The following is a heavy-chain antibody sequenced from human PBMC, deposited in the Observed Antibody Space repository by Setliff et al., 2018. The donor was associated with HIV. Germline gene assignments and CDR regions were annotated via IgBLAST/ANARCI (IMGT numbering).Heavy chain of an antibody. J-gene: IGHJ4*02. CDR1: GGSFSSYH. CDR2: IFASGST. V-gene: IGHV4-4*07. D-gene: IGHD6-13*01. Sequence: PSETLSLTCTVSGGSFSSYHWSWIRHPAGKGLEWIGHIFASGSTKYNPPLESRVTMSVDTSRTQFSLKLRSVTAADTAIYYCARGSRSHGGMFGYWGQGTLVTVSS. CDR3: ARGSRSHGGMFGY.